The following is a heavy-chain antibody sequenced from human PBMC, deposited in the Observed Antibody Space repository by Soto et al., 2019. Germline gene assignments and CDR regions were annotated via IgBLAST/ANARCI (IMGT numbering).Heavy chain of an antibody. Sequence: PGGSLRLSCAASGFTFSGSAMHWVRQASGKGLEWVGRIRSKANSYATAYAASVKGGFTISRDDSKNTAYLQMNSLKTEDTAVYYCTRTDIVVVPAAPYGMDVWGQGTTVTVSS. J-gene: IGHJ6*02. CDR2: IRSKANSYAT. CDR3: TRTDIVVVPAAPYGMDV. CDR1: GFTFSGSA. D-gene: IGHD2-2*01. V-gene: IGHV3-73*01.